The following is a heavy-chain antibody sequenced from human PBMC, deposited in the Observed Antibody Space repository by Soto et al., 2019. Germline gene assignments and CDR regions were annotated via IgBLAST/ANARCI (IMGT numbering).Heavy chain of an antibody. D-gene: IGHD5-18*01. CDR1: GFTFSSYA. V-gene: IGHV3-30-3*01. J-gene: IGHJ4*02. Sequence: VQLVESGGGVVQPGRSLRLSCAASGFTFSSYAMHWVRQAPGKGLEWVAVISYDGSNKYYADSVKDRFTISRDNSKNTLYLQMNSLRAEDTAVYYCARALYSYGYGYWGQGTLVTVSS. CDR3: ARALYSYGYGY. CDR2: ISYDGSNK.